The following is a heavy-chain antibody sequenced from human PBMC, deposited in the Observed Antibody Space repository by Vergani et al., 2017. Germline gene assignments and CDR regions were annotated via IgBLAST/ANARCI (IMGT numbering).Heavy chain of an antibody. D-gene: IGHD4-11*01. CDR2: IGVSDNSI. Sequence: DVRLVESGGGVVEPGGSLRLFCAASGFTFSAYSMNWVRQTPGKGLEWISYIGVSDNSIYYADSVMGRFAISRDNARNLLFLQMNSLRADDSALYFCVRDPDYSTFDSWGQGTLVTVS. CDR1: GFTFSAYS. CDR3: VRDPDYSTFDS. V-gene: IGHV3-48*01. J-gene: IGHJ4*02.